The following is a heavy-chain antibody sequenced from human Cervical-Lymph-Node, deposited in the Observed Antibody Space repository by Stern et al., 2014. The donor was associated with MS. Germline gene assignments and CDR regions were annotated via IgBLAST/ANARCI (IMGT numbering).Heavy chain of an antibody. V-gene: IGHV3-23*04. CDR1: GFTFSSQA. J-gene: IGHJ4*02. Sequence: EVQLVQSGGGLVQPGDSLRLSCAASGFTFSSQAMNWVRQSPGKGLERVSAISGSGENTYYADSVKGRFTISRDNSKNTVYLQMHSLGVEDTAVYYCAKSGSGSYCFDNWGQGTLLTVSS. CDR3: AKSGSGSYCFDN. CDR2: ISGSGENT. D-gene: IGHD3-10*01.